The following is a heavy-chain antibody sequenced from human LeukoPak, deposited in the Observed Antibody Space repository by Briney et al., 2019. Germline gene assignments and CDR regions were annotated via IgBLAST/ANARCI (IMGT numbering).Heavy chain of an antibody. CDR2: IYPGESDI. CDR1: GYSFTSYW. V-gene: IGHV5-51*01. CDR3: ARHAYHDDNSDFAY. Sequence: GESLKISCKGSGYSFTSYWIGWVRQMPGKGLEWVGLIYPGESDIRYSPSFQGQVTISADKSISTAYLQWSSLKASDTAMYYCARHAYHDDNSDFAYWGQGTLVTVSS. D-gene: IGHD3-22*01. J-gene: IGHJ4*02.